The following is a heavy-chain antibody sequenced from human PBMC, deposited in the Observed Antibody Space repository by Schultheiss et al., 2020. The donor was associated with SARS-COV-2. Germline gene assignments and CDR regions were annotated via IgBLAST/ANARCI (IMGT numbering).Heavy chain of an antibody. J-gene: IGHJ4*02. D-gene: IGHD3-22*01. CDR1: GFTVSSNY. CDR3: ARDGGEDSSGYHPPRGYFDY. Sequence: GESLKISCAASGFTVSSNYMSWVRQAPGKGLEWVSVIYSGGSTYYADSVKGRFTISRDNSKNTLYLQMNSLRAEDTAVYYCARDGGEDSSGYHPPRGYFDYWGQGTLVTVSS. V-gene: IGHV3-66*01. CDR2: IYSGGST.